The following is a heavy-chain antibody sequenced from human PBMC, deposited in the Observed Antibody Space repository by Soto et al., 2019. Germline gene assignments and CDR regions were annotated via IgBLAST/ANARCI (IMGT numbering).Heavy chain of an antibody. CDR1: GFTFSSYW. D-gene: IGHD6-13*01. Sequence: GGSLRLSCAASGFTFSSYWMSWVRQAPGKGLEWVANIKQDGSEKYYVDSVKGRFTISRDNAKNSLYLQMNSLRAEDTAVYYCASLQGHIAARVSCFDPWGQGTLVTVSS. J-gene: IGHJ5*02. CDR3: ASLQGHIAARVSCFDP. CDR2: IKQDGSEK. V-gene: IGHV3-7*03.